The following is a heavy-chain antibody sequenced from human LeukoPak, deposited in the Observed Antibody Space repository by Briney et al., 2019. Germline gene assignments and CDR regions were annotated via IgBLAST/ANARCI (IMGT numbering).Heavy chain of an antibody. CDR1: GFTFSSYW. CDR2: IASDGSSA. J-gene: IGHJ4*02. CDR3: VRGRPHGNDY. D-gene: IGHD4-23*01. Sequence: GGSLRLSCAASGFTFSSYWMNWVRQAPGKGLVWVSRIASDGSSATYADSVKGRFSISRDNAKNTLYLQMNSLRVEDTAVYYCVRGRPHGNDYWGQGTLVTVSS. V-gene: IGHV3-74*01.